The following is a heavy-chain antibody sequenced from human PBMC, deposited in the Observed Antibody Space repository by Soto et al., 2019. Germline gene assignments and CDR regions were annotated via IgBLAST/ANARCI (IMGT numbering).Heavy chain of an antibody. V-gene: IGHV1-18*01. CDR3: ARTSYSGWDDAFDI. D-gene: IGHD6-19*01. Sequence: QVQLVQSGAEVKKPGASVKVSCKASGYTFTSYGISWVRQAPRQGLAWMGWISAYNGNTNYAQKLQGRVTMATDTSTSTASMELRSLRSDDTAVYYCARTSYSGWDDAFDIWGQGTMVTVSS. CDR1: GYTFTSYG. J-gene: IGHJ3*02. CDR2: ISAYNGNT.